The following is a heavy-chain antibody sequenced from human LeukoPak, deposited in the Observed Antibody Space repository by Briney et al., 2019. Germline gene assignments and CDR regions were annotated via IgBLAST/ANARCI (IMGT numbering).Heavy chain of an antibody. J-gene: IGHJ6*03. CDR2: ISSSGSTI. D-gene: IGHD3-3*01. V-gene: IGHV3-48*03. CDR3: ARGGGLTSFGVVVFGTFYYMDV. CDR1: GFTFSSYE. Sequence: GGSLRLSCAASGFTFSSYEMNWVRQAPGKGLEWVSYISSSGSTIYYADSVKGRFTISRDNAKNSLYLQMNSLRAEDTAVYYCARGGGLTSFGVVVFGTFYYMDVWGKGTTVTVSS.